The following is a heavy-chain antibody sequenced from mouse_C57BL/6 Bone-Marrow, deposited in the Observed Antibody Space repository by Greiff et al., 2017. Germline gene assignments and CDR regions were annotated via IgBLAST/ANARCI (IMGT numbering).Heavy chain of an antibody. V-gene: IGHV1-69*01. CDR2: IDPSDSYT. CDR1: GYTFTSYW. CDR3: ARGAD. J-gene: IGHJ3*01. Sequence: VQLQQPGAELVMPGASVKLSCKASGYTFTSYWMHWVKQRPGQGLEWIGEIDPSDSYTNYTQKFKGKSPLTVDQSSSTAYMQLSRLTSEDSAVYYCARGADWGQGTLVTVSA.